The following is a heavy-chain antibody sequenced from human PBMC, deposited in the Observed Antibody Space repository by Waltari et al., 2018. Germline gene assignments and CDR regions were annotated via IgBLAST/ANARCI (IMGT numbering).Heavy chain of an antibody. Sequence: QVQLQESGPGLVKPSETLSLTCTVSGGSISSYYWSWIRQPPGKGLEWIGYIYYSGGTNYNPSLKSRVTISVDTSKNQFSLKLSSGTAADTAVYYCARYKVTTWYFDYWGQGTLVTVSS. V-gene: IGHV4-59*01. J-gene: IGHJ4*02. CDR1: GGSISSYY. D-gene: IGHD4-17*01. CDR3: ARYKVTTWYFDY. CDR2: IYYSGGT.